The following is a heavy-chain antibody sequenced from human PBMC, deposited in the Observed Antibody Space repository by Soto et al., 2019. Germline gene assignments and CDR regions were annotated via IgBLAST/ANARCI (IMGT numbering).Heavy chain of an antibody. D-gene: IGHD3-16*01. V-gene: IGHV3-23*01. J-gene: IGHJ4*02. Sequence: GGSLRLSCAASGFTFSSYAMSWVRQAPGKGLEWVSAISDSGGSTYYAGSVKGRFTISRDNSKSMLYLQMNSLRAEDTAVYYCATPGGWGTYHFDYWGQGTLVTVSS. CDR1: GFTFSSYA. CDR2: ISDSGGST. CDR3: ATPGGWGTYHFDY.